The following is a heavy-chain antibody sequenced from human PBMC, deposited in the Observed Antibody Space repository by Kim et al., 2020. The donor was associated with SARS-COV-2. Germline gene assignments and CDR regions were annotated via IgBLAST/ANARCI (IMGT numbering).Heavy chain of an antibody. CDR2: ISARGVT. CDR3: ATRPCDEGYAPWDY. CDR1: GFTLSTCA. D-gene: IGHD2-2*01. V-gene: IGHV3-23*01. J-gene: IGHJ4*02. Sequence: GGSLRLSCVASGFTLSTCAMTWVRQAPGKGLEWVSSISARGVTYYADAVKGRFTVSRDSSKNTLDLQMNSLRAEDTALSYCATRPCDEGYAPWDYWGQGTLVTVSS.